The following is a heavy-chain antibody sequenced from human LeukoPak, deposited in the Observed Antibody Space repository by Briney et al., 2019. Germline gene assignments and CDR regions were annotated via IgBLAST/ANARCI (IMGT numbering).Heavy chain of an antibody. D-gene: IGHD4-17*01. CDR3: VRAPDDYGDAFDI. V-gene: IGHV1-8*02. CDR2: MNPNSGNT. Sequence: VASVKVSCKASGYNFISDDINWMRQATGQGLEWMGWMNPNSGNTDYAQKFQGRVALTRDTSIGTAYMELSSLRSDDTAVYYCVRAPDDYGDAFDIWGQGTMVTVSS. CDR1: GYNFISDD. J-gene: IGHJ3*02.